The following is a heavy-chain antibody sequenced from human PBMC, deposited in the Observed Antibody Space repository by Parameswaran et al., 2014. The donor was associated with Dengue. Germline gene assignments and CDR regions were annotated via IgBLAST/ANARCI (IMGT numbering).Heavy chain of an antibody. V-gene: IGHV1-46*01. CDR2: INPSGGRI. J-gene: IGHJ6*02. Sequence: WVRQAPGQGPEWMGIINPSGGRITYAQKFQGRVTMTRDTSTSTVYMELSSLTSEDTAVYYCAVTATPTSYYNGMDVWGQGTTVTVSS. CDR3: AVTATPTSYYNGMDV. D-gene: IGHD2-21*02.